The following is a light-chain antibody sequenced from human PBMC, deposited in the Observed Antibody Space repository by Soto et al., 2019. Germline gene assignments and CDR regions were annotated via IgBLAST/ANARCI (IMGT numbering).Light chain of an antibody. CDR1: QSVSGY. J-gene: IGKJ5*01. V-gene: IGKV3-11*01. CDR2: DAS. CDR3: QGRYAWPIT. Sequence: EIVLTQSPVTLSLSPGERATLFCRARQSVSGYLAWYQQRPGQAARLLIYDASYRATGIPARFSGSGSVTDFTLNISSLEPEDFEVYYCQGRYAWPITFGQGTRLEI.